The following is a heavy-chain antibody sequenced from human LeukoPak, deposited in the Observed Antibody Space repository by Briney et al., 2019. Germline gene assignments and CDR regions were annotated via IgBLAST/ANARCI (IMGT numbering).Heavy chain of an antibody. Sequence: ASVKVSCKASGYTFTGYYMHWVRQAPGQGLEWMGWINPNSGGTNYAQKLQGRVTMTTDTSTSTAYMELRSLRSDDTAVYYCARDAYYDFWSGYYSLGYYYMDVWGKGTTVTVSS. CDR1: GYTFTGYY. CDR3: ARDAYYDFWSGYYSLGYYYMDV. CDR2: INPNSGGT. D-gene: IGHD3-3*01. V-gene: IGHV1-2*02. J-gene: IGHJ6*03.